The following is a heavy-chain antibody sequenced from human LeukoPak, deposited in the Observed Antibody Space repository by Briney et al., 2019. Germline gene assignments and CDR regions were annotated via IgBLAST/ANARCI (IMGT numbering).Heavy chain of an antibody. CDR1: GGSISSGSYY. D-gene: IGHD3-10*01. CDR3: ARDPYGSGFFDY. Sequence: SETLSLTCTVSGGSISSGSYYWSWIRQPAGKGLEWIGRIYTSGSTNYNPSLKSRVTISVDTSKNQFSLKLSSVTAADTAVYYCARDPYGSGFFDYWGQGTLVTASS. CDR2: IYTSGST. V-gene: IGHV4-61*02. J-gene: IGHJ4*02.